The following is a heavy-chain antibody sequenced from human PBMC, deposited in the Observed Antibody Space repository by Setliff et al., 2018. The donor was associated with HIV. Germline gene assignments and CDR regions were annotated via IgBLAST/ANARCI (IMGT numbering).Heavy chain of an antibody. CDR1: GYTFTSYG. D-gene: IGHD3-10*01. Sequence: ASVKVSCKASGYTFTSYGISWVRQAPGQGLEWMGWISAYNGNTNYAQKLQGRVTMTTDTSTSTAYMELRSLRSDDSAVYYCARNYYGSGSYSFFGSWGQGTLVTVSS. J-gene: IGHJ4*02. CDR2: ISAYNGNT. CDR3: ARNYYGSGSYSFFGS. V-gene: IGHV1-18*01.